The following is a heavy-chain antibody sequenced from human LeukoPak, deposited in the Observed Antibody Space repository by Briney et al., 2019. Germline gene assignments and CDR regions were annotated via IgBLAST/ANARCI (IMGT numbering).Heavy chain of an antibody. D-gene: IGHD5-24*01. Sequence: KPSQTLSLTCTVSNVSISSGSHYWNWIRQPAGKGLEWIGRIYAGGRSNYNPSLRSRVTISVDTSKNQFSLKLSSVTAADTAVYYCARDVGDGYNSVFDYWGQGTLVTVSS. V-gene: IGHV4-61*02. CDR1: NVSISSGSHY. CDR3: ARDVGDGYNSVFDY. J-gene: IGHJ4*02. CDR2: IYAGGRS.